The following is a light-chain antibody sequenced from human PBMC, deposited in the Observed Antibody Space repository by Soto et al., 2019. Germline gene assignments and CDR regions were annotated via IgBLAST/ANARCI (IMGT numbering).Light chain of an antibody. CDR2: AAS. J-gene: IGKJ2*01. CDR3: QQYGSSPPAYT. Sequence: EIVLTQSPGTLSLSPGERATLSCTASQSVSGNYLAWFQQRPGQAPRLLIYAASSRATGIPDRFSGSASGTDFTLTISRLEPEDFAVYYCQQYGSSPPAYTFGQGTKLEI. V-gene: IGKV3-20*01. CDR1: QSVSGNY.